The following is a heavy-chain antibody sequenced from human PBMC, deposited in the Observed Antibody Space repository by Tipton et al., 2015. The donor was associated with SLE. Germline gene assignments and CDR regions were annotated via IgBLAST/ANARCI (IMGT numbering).Heavy chain of an antibody. V-gene: IGHV4-61*03. CDR1: GYSISSGYY. Sequence: TLSLTCAVSGYSISSGYYWGWIRQSPGKGLEWIGYFYYSGSTKYNPSLKSRVTMSVDTSKNHFSVKLSSVTAADTAIYYCARVWSGYSSSYFDLWGRGTLVTVSS. CDR3: ARVWSGYSSSYFDL. J-gene: IGHJ2*01. CDR2: FYYSGST. D-gene: IGHD3-3*01.